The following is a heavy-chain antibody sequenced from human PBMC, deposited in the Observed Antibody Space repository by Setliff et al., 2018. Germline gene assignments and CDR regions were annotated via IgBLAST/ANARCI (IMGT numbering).Heavy chain of an antibody. CDR3: ARVPQEAFYYYDRGNHFDS. Sequence: ASVKVSCKASGNIFTGHFLYWVRQAPGQGLEWMGWINPDTGDTHYPVNFQGRVTMTRDTSITTAYMELSSLRSDDTAVYYCARVPQEAFYYYDRGNHFDSWGQGTLVTVSS. D-gene: IGHD3-22*01. V-gene: IGHV1-2*02. CDR1: GNIFTGHF. CDR2: INPDTGDT. J-gene: IGHJ4*02.